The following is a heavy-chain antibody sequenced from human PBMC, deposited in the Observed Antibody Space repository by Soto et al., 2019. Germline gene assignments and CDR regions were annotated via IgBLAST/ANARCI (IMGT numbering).Heavy chain of an antibody. V-gene: IGHV4-34*01. CDR3: ARGVVVVASATFYYYYYYMDV. Sequence: ETLSLTCAVYGGSFSGYYWSWIRQPPGKGLEWIGEINHSGSTNYNPSLKSRVTISVDTSKNQFSLKLSSVTAADTAVYYCARGVVVVASATFYYYYYYMDVWGKGTTVTVSS. J-gene: IGHJ6*03. CDR1: GGSFSGYY. CDR2: INHSGST. D-gene: IGHD2-15*01.